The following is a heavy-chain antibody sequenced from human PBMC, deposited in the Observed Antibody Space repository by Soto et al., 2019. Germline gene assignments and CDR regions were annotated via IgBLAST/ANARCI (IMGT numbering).Heavy chain of an antibody. J-gene: IGHJ4*02. V-gene: IGHV1-18*01. CDR2: ISAYDGDT. CDR1: GYPFTNYG. D-gene: IGHD6-19*01. CDR3: ASASVIAVAAYCYY. Sequence: QVQLVQSGAEVKKPGASVKVSCEASGYPFTNYGISWLRQAPGQGLEWMGWISAYDGDTKYAEKVQGRLTMTIDTSTSTAYMELRCLRADAEAVYYCASASVIAVAAYCYYWGQGTLVSVSS.